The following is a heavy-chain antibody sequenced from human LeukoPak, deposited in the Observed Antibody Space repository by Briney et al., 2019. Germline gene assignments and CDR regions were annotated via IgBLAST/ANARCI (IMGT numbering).Heavy chain of an antibody. CDR2: IRYDGSNK. V-gene: IGHV3-30*02. CDR3: AKDPLPWGPYYYDSRGPPRGDY. Sequence: GGSLRLSCAASGFTFSSYGMHWVRQAPGKGLEWVAFIRYDGSNKYYADSVKGRFTISRDNSKNTLYLQMNSLRAEDTAVYYCAKDPLPWGPYYYDSRGPPRGDYWGQGTLVTVSS. J-gene: IGHJ4*02. D-gene: IGHD3-22*01. CDR1: GFTFSSYG.